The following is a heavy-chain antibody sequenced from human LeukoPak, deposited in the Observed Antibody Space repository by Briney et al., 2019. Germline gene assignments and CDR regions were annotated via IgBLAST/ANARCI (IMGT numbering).Heavy chain of an antibody. CDR1: GFTFDDYA. Sequence: PGRSLRLSCAASGFTFDDYAMHWVRQAPWKGLEWVSGISWNSGSIVYADSVKGRFTISRDNAKNSLYLQMNSLRAEDTALYYCAKDTSLYIVGATSWFDPWGQGTLVTVSS. V-gene: IGHV3-9*01. CDR2: ISWNSGSI. J-gene: IGHJ5*02. CDR3: AKDTSLYIVGATSWFDP. D-gene: IGHD1-26*01.